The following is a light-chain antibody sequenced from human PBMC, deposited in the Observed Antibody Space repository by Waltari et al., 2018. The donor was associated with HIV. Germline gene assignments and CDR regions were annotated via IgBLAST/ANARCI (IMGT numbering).Light chain of an antibody. Sequence: QLVVTQSSSASACLGASVKLTCTLTTEYSHYAIAWHQQQPDKGPRYLMKVDSDGIHTKGDGIPDRFSGSSAGADRFLIISSLQSEDEADYYCQTWGTGIVFGGGTKVTVL. V-gene: IGLV4-69*01. J-gene: IGLJ3*02. CDR3: QTWGTGIV. CDR1: TEYSHYA. CDR2: VDSDGIH.